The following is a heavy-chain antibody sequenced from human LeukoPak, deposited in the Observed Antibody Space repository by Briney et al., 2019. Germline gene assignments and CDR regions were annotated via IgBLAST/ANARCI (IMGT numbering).Heavy chain of an antibody. CDR3: ARDQRAIRARGPFDY. CDR2: ISYDGSNK. D-gene: IGHD3-10*01. J-gene: IGHJ4*02. CDR1: GFTFSSYA. V-gene: IGHV3-30*04. Sequence: GGSLRLSCAASGFTFSSYAMHWVRQAPGKGLEWVAVISYDGSNKYYAGSVKGRFTISRDNSKNTLYLQMNSLRAEDTAVYYCARDQRAIRARGPFDYWGQGTLVTVSS.